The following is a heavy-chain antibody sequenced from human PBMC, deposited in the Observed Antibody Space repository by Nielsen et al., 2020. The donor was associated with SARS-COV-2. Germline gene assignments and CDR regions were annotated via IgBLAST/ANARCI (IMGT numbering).Heavy chain of an antibody. V-gene: IGHV1-69*04. D-gene: IGHD2-2*01. Sequence: SVKVSCKASGGTFSSYAISWVRQAPGQGLEWMGRIIPILGIANYAQKFQGRVMITADKSTSTAYMELSSLRSDDTAVYYCARGGSSLGSGVDAFDIWGQGTMVTVSS. CDR2: IIPILGIA. CDR1: GGTFSSYA. J-gene: IGHJ3*02. CDR3: ARGGSSLGSGVDAFDI.